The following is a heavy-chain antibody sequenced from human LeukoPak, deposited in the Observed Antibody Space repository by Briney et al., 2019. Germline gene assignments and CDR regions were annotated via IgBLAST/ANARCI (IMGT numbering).Heavy chain of an antibody. V-gene: IGHV1-18*01. CDR3: AREYCSGGSCDEINWFDP. Sequence: ASVKVSCKASGYTFTSYGISWVRQAPGQGLEWMGWISAYNGNTSYAQKLQGRVTMTTDTSTSTAYMELRSLRSDDTAVYYCAREYCSGGSCDEINWFDPWGQGTLVTVSS. CDR1: GYTFTSYG. CDR2: ISAYNGNT. D-gene: IGHD2-15*01. J-gene: IGHJ5*02.